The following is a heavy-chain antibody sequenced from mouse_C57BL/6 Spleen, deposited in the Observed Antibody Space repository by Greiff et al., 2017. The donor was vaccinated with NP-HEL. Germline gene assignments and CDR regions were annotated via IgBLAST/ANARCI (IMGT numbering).Heavy chain of an antibody. J-gene: IGHJ4*01. Sequence: EVKVVESGGGLVKPGGSLKLSCAASGFTFSDYGMHWVRQAPEKGLEWVAYISSGSSTIYYADTVKGRFTISRDNAKTTLFLQMTSLRSEDTAMYYCARRVIRQGAMDYWGQGTSVTVSS. D-gene: IGHD2-13*01. CDR1: GFTFSDYG. V-gene: IGHV5-17*01. CDR3: ARRVIRQGAMDY. CDR2: ISSGSSTI.